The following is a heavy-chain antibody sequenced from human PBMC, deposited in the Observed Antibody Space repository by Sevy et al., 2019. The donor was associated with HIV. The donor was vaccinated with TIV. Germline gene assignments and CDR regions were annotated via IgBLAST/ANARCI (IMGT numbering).Heavy chain of an antibody. D-gene: IGHD6-19*01. CDR1: GGSFSGYY. J-gene: IGHJ4*02. Sequence: SETLSLTCAVYGGSFSGYYWSWIRQPPGKGLEWIGEINHSGSTNYNPSLKSRVTISVDTSKNQFALKLGYVTAADTAVYYCARVGGNLIAVAGNGGHFDYWGQGTLVTVSS. CDR2: INHSGST. CDR3: ARVGGNLIAVAGNGGHFDY. V-gene: IGHV4-34*01.